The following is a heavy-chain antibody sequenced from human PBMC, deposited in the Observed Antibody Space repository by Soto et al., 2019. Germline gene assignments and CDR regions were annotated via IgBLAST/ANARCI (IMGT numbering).Heavy chain of an antibody. J-gene: IGHJ4*02. V-gene: IGHV3-30*18. D-gene: IGHD6-19*01. CDR1: GFTFSSYG. Sequence: GGSLRLSCAASGFTFSSYGMHWVRQAPGKGLEWVAVISYDGSNKYYADSVKGRFTISRDNSKNTLYLQMNSLRAEDTAVYYCAKDLGSSGWSPGVYWGQGTLVTVSS. CDR3: AKDLGSSGWSPGVY. CDR2: ISYDGSNK.